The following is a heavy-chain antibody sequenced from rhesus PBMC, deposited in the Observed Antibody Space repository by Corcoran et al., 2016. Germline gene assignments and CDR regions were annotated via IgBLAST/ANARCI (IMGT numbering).Heavy chain of an antibody. D-gene: IGHD3-3*01. J-gene: IGHJ6*01. Sequence: QVQLVQSGAEVKKPGASVKVSCKASGFTFGRYAISWVRQAPGQGLEWMGVIIPLVGITNDAEKFQGIVTITADTSTSTAYMALSSLRSLDTAVYYWARGSNYNIWTGYYVGGLVSWGQGVVVTVSS. CDR1: GFTFGRYA. V-gene: IGHV1-198*02. CDR3: ARGSNYNIWTGYYVGGLVS. CDR2: IIPLVGIT.